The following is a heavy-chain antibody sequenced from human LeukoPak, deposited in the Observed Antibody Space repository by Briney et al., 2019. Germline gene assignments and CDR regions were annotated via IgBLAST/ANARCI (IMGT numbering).Heavy chain of an antibody. J-gene: IGHJ6*02. Sequence: ASVKVSCKASGGTFSSYAISWVRQAPGQGLEWMGWMNPNSGNTGYAQKFQGRVTMTRNTSISTAYMELSSLRSEDTAVYYCARRRGYQLDVWGQGTTVTVSS. CDR1: GGTFSSYA. CDR3: ARRRGYQLDV. D-gene: IGHD6-13*01. CDR2: MNPNSGNT. V-gene: IGHV1-8*02.